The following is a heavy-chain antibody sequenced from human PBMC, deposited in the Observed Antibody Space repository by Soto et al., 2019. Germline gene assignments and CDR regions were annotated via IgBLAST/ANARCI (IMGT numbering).Heavy chain of an antibody. V-gene: IGHV4-34*01. J-gene: IGHJ6*02. CDR1: GGSFSGYY. D-gene: IGHD2-8*01. Sequence: SETLSLTCAVYGGSFSGYYWSWIRQPPGKGLEWIGEINHSGSTNYNPSLKSRVTISTDTSKNQSSLLLSSVTAADTAVYYCAREEVPQWFTKGYYGMDVWGQGTTVTVSS. CDR3: AREEVPQWFTKGYYGMDV. CDR2: INHSGST.